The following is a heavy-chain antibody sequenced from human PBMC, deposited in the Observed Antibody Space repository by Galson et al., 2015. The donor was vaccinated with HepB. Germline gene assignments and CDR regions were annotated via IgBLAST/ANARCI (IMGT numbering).Heavy chain of an antibody. CDR3: AKHSGSDWRSLDY. V-gene: IGHV3-48*01. CDR2: ISSSSSTI. D-gene: IGHD3-10*01. CDR1: GFTFSSYS. J-gene: IGHJ4*02. Sequence: SLRLSCAASGFTFSSYSMNWVRQAPGKGLEWVSYISSSSSTIYYADSVKGRFTISRDNAKNTLYLQMNSLRAEDTAVYYCAKHSGSDWRSLDYWGQGTLVTVSS.